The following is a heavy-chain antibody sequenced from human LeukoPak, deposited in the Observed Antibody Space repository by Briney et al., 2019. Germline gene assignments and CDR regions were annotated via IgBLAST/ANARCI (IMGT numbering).Heavy chain of an antibody. CDR3: AREGTVLLSNFDY. CDR2: IYYSGST. V-gene: IGHV4-39*07. J-gene: IGHJ4*02. CDR1: GGSISSSSYY. Sequence: SETLSLTCTVSGGSISSSSYYWGWIRQPPGKGLEWIGSIYYSGSTYYNPSLKSRVTISVDMSKNQFSLKLSSVTAADTAVYYCAREGTVLLSNFDYWGQGTLVTVSS. D-gene: IGHD3-10*01.